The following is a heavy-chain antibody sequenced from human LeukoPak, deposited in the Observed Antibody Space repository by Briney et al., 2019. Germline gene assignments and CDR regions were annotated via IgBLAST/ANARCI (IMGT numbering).Heavy chain of an antibody. J-gene: IGHJ5*02. Sequence: SQTLSLTCTVSGGSITSGGYSWSWSRQHPGKVLQWIGYIYYSGSTYYNPSLKSRVTISVDTSKNQFSLKLSSVTAADTAVYYCAGESRGAGLNWFDPWDQGTLVTVSS. CDR2: IYYSGST. CDR1: GGSITSGGYS. CDR3: AGESRGAGLNWFDP. D-gene: IGHD1-14*01. V-gene: IGHV4-31*03.